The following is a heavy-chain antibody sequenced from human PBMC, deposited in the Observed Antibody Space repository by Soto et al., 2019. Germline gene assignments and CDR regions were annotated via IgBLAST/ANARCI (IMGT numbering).Heavy chain of an antibody. J-gene: IGHJ5*02. V-gene: IGHV4-31*03. Sequence: PSETLSLTCSVSGAALNSGNYYWSWIRQVPGKGLEWIGHIYVAGAVDYNPSLRDRITISQDTSERQFSLNLRLVTAADMAVYYCARLRIATNNYKWFDPRAQGTLVNVSS. CDR1: GAALNSGNYY. CDR2: IYVAGAV. D-gene: IGHD2-21*01. CDR3: ARLRIATNNYKWFDP.